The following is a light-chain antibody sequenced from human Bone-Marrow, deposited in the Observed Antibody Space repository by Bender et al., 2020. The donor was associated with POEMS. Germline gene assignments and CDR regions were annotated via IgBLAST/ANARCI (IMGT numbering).Light chain of an antibody. V-gene: IGLV2-14*02. CDR2: EVT. CDR3: SSYTSTRMLV. Sequence: QSALTQPASVSGSPGQSITISCTGTNSDVGAYDLVSWYQQHPGQAPKLMAFEVTKRPSGVSSRFSGSKSGNTASLTISGLQPEDEADYYCSSYTSTRMLVFGGGTKVTVL. J-gene: IGLJ3*02. CDR1: NSDVGAYDL.